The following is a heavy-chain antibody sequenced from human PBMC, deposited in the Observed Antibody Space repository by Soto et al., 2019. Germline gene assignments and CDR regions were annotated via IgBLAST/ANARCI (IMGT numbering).Heavy chain of an antibody. CDR1: GGTFSSYT. CDR2: IIPIFGTA. Sequence: QVQLVQSGAEVKKPGSSVTVSCKASGGTFSSYTISWVRQAPGQGLEWMGGIIPIFGTANYAQKLQGRVTISADESTSTAYMELSRLISEDTAVYYCARGNHRWLQLWYFDLWGRGTLVTVSS. V-gene: IGHV1-69*12. CDR3: ARGNHRWLQLWYFDL. D-gene: IGHD5-12*01. J-gene: IGHJ2*01.